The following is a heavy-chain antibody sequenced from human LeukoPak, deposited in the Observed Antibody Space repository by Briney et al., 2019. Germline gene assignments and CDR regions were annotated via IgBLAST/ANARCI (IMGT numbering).Heavy chain of an antibody. CDR2: IYPGDSDT. J-gene: IGHJ4*02. V-gene: IGHV5-51*01. CDR3: ATLTAMVTPFDH. D-gene: IGHD5-18*01. CDR1: GYNFTSYW. Sequence: GESLQISCNGSGYNFTSYWIGWVRQMPGKGLEWMGMIYPGDSDTRYSPSFQGQVTMSADKSISTAYLQWSSLKASDTAMYYCATLTAMVTPFDHWGQGTLVTVAS.